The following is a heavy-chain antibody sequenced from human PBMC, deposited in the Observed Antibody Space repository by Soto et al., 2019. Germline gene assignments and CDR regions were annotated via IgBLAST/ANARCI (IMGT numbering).Heavy chain of an antibody. J-gene: IGHJ4*02. Sequence: QVQLVESGGGVVQPGRSLRLSCAASGFIFSSYGIHWVRQAPGKGLEWVAGISYDGSNKYYADSVKGRFTISRDNSKNTRYLQMNSLRAEDTAVYYCAKDTYYYDSSGYYIFDSWGQGTLVTVSS. CDR3: AKDTYYYDSSGYYIFDS. CDR2: ISYDGSNK. V-gene: IGHV3-30*18. CDR1: GFIFSSYG. D-gene: IGHD3-22*01.